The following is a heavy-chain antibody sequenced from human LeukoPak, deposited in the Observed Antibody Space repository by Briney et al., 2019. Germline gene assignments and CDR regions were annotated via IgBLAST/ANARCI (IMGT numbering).Heavy chain of an antibody. J-gene: IGHJ4*02. CDR2: VRTDGSYT. V-gene: IGHV3-30*02. Sequence: GGSLRLAWAAAGSTFSTYGMRWVRQAPGKGLEWVVFVRTDGSYTSYADAVKGRFTISRHNSKYTLYLQMSSLRAEDTAVYYCVRDYRHYYDRSDAYWGQGTLVTV. CDR3: VRDYRHYYDRSDAY. CDR1: GSTFSTYG. D-gene: IGHD3-22*01.